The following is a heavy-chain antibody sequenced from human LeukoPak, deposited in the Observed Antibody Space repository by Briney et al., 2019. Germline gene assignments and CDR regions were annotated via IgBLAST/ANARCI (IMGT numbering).Heavy chain of an antibody. V-gene: IGHV4-59*08. CDR3: ARGRVEMATIDFDY. CDR1: GGSISGYY. CDR2: IYSTGST. Sequence: SETLSLTCTVSGGSISGYYWSWVRQSPEKGLESIGFIYSTGSTSYNPSLRSRVTISIDTSQNQFSLKLSSVTAADTAMYYCARGRVEMATIDFDYWGQGTLVTVSS. J-gene: IGHJ4*02. D-gene: IGHD5-24*01.